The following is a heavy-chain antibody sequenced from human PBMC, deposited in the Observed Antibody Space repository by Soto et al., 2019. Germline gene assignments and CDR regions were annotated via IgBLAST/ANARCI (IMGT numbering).Heavy chain of an antibody. D-gene: IGHD3-16*02. CDR3: AKDRSPPPIY. CDR1: GFTFSTYA. Sequence: EVQLLESGGGLVQPGGSLRLSCAVSGFTFSTYAMSWVRQAPGKGLEWVSGISGSGDTTSYADSVKGRFTISRDNSKNTLYMQMNSLRDEDTAEYYCAKDRSPPPIYWGQGTLVTVSS. V-gene: IGHV3-23*01. CDR2: ISGSGDTT. J-gene: IGHJ4*02.